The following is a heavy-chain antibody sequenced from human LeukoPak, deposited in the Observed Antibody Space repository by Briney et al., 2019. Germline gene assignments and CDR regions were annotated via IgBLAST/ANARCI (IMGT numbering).Heavy chain of an antibody. Sequence: ASVKVSCKASGYTFTSYYMHWVRQAPGQGLEWMGWINPNSGGTNYAQKFQGRVTMTRDTSISTAYMELSRLRSDDTAVYYCARRGRGADYYYYMDVWGKGTTVTVSS. V-gene: IGHV1-2*02. CDR2: INPNSGGT. CDR3: ARRGRGADYYYYMDV. CDR1: GYTFTSYY. D-gene: IGHD3-10*01. J-gene: IGHJ6*03.